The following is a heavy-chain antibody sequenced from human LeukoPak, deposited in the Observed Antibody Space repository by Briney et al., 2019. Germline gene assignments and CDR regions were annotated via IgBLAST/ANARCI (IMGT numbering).Heavy chain of an antibody. CDR2: IKKDGSEK. J-gene: IGHJ6*03. V-gene: IGHV3-7*03. D-gene: IGHD4-17*01. Sequence: GGSLRLSCAASGFTFSSYWMSWVRQAPGKGLEWVANIKKDGSEKYYVDSVKGRFTISRDNAKNSLYLQMNSLRAEDTALYYCARVKRSRATTISIYYYYMDVWGKGTTVTVSS. CDR1: GFTFSSYW. CDR3: ARVKRSRATTISIYYYYMDV.